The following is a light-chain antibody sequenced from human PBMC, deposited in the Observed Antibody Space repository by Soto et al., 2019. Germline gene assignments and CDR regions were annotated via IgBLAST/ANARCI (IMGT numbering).Light chain of an antibody. CDR1: QSVGSH. CDR2: DAS. Sequence: EIALTQSPATLSLSPGERAALSCRASQSVGSHLAWYQPKPGQPPRLLIYDASNRATGIPARFSGSGPGTDFTLTISSLEREDFAVYYCQHRTSLPPVTFGQGTRLEIK. CDR3: QHRTSLPPVT. V-gene: IGKV3-11*01. J-gene: IGKJ5*01.